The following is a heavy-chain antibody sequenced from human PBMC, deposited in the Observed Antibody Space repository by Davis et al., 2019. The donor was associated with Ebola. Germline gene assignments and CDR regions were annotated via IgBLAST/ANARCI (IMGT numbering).Heavy chain of an antibody. D-gene: IGHD5-18*01. CDR1: GGSISSSSYY. CDR2: IHYSGRAT. V-gene: IGHV4-61*01. Sequence: MPSETLSLTCTVSGGSISSSSYYWGWIRQPPGKGLEWIGYIHYSGRATRYNPSLKSRVTISLDTSKKQFSLELRSVTAADTAVYFCARDWYSYGYGGDSWGQGTLVTVSS. CDR3: ARDWYSYGYGGDS. J-gene: IGHJ4*02.